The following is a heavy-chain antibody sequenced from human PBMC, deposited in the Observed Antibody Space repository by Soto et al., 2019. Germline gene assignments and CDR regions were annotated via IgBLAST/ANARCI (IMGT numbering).Heavy chain of an antibody. CDR3: AITGYSSSWNPYYYYYYGMDV. CDR1: GFTFSSYS. V-gene: IGHV3-48*02. J-gene: IGHJ6*02. D-gene: IGHD6-13*01. CDR2: ISSSSSTI. Sequence: PGGSLRLSCAASGFTFSSYSMNWVRQAPGKGLEWVSYISSSSSTIYYADSVKGRFTISRDNAKNSLYLQMNSLRDEDTAVYYCAITGYSSSWNPYYYYYYGMDVWGQGTTVTVSS.